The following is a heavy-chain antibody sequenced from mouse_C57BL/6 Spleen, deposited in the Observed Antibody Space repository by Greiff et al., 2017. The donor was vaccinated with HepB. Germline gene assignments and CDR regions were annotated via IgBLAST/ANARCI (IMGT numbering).Heavy chain of an antibody. CDR2: ISSGGSYT. V-gene: IGHV5-6*02. Sequence: EVKLEESGGDLVKPGGSLKLSCAASGFTFSSYGMSWVRQTPDKRLEWVATISSGGSYTYYPDSVKGRFTISRDNAKNTLYLQMSSLKSEDTAMYYCARRGSSSFDYWGQGTTLTVSS. CDR3: ARRGSSSFDY. J-gene: IGHJ2*01. D-gene: IGHD1-1*01. CDR1: GFTFSSYG.